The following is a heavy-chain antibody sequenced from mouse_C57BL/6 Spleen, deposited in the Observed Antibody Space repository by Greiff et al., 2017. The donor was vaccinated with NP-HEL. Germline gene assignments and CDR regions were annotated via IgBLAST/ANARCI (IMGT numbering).Heavy chain of an antibody. Sequence: EVQLMESGGGLVKPGGSLKLSCAASGFTFSDYGMHWVRQAPEKGLEWVAYISSGSSTIYYADTVKGRFTISRDNAKNTLFLQMTSLRSEDTAMYYCARGYYGSGSWFAYWGQGTLVTVSA. CDR2: ISSGSSTI. CDR3: ARGYYGSGSWFAY. CDR1: GFTFSDYG. V-gene: IGHV5-17*01. D-gene: IGHD1-1*01. J-gene: IGHJ3*01.